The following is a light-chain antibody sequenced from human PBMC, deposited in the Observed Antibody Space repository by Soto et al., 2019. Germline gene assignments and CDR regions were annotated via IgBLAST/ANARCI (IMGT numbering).Light chain of an antibody. J-gene: IGLJ1*01. CDR2: SDN. V-gene: IGLV1-44*01. Sequence: QSVLTQPPSASGTPGQRVTISCSGSSSNIGSNTVNWYQHLPGTAPKLLIYSDNQWPSGVPDRFSGSKSGTSASLAISGLQSEDEADYYCAAWDDSLNGDVFGTGTKLTVL. CDR1: SSNIGSNT. CDR3: AAWDDSLNGDV.